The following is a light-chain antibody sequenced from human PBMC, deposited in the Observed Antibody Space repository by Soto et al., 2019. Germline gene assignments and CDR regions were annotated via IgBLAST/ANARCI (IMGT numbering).Light chain of an antibody. CDR1: QSVSGNS. CDR2: GAS. V-gene: IGKV3-20*01. Sequence: EIVLTQSPGTLSLSPGDGATLSCRASQSVSGNSLAWYQQKPGQAPRLLIYGASTRATGIPDKFSGSGSGTDFTLTISRLEREDFAVYYGKQYGSSPYTCGQGTKLEIK. J-gene: IGKJ2*01. CDR3: KQYGSSPYT.